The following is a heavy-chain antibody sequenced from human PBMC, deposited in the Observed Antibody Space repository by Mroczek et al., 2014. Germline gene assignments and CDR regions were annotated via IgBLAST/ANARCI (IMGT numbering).Heavy chain of an antibody. CDR3: ARAGGSYYDSSGYYNYWYFDL. V-gene: IGHV4-30-4*01. D-gene: IGHD3-22*01. Sequence: VQLQQWGPGLVKPSQTLSLTCTVSGGSISSGDYYWSWIRQPPGKGLEWIGYIYYSGSTYYNPSLKSRVTISVDTSKNQFSLKLSSVTAADTAVYYCARAGGSYYDSSGYYNYWYFDLWGRGTLVTVSS. CDR1: GGSISSGDYY. CDR2: IYYSGST. J-gene: IGHJ2*01.